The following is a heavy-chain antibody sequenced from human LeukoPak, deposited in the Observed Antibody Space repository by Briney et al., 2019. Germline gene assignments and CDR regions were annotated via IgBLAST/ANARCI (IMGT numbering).Heavy chain of an antibody. CDR3: ARAPYCIGGSCRFDY. V-gene: IGHV3-7*03. Sequence: PGGSLRLSCVASGFTFSSYWMSWVRQAPAQGLEWVANIKQDGSEKYYVDFVKGRFTISRDNAKNSLYLQMNSLRAEDTAVYYCARAPYCIGGSCRFDYWGQGTLVTVSS. CDR2: IKQDGSEK. CDR1: GFTFSSYW. D-gene: IGHD2-15*01. J-gene: IGHJ4*02.